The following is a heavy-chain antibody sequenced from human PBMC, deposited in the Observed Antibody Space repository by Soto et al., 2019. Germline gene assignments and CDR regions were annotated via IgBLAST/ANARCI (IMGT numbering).Heavy chain of an antibody. J-gene: IGHJ4*02. D-gene: IGHD3-22*01. CDR3: ASVPNYDSRGPGDY. CDR2: ISYDGSNK. CDR1: GFTFSSYA. Sequence: PGGSLRLSCAASGFTFSSYAMHWVRQAPGKGLEWVAVISYDGSNKYYADSVKGRFTISRDNSKNTLYLQMNSLRAEDTAVYYCASVPNYDSRGPGDYWGQGTLVTVSS. V-gene: IGHV3-30-3*01.